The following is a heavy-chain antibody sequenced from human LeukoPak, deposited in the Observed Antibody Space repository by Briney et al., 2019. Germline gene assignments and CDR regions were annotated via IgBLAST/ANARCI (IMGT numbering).Heavy chain of an antibody. D-gene: IGHD2-2*01. J-gene: IGHJ4*02. Sequence: AASVKVSCKASGGTFSSYAISWVRQAPGQGLEWMGGIIPIFGTANYAQEFQGRVTITADESTSTAYMELSSLRSEDTAVYYCARVYCSSTSCYAASYFDYWGQGTLVTVSS. V-gene: IGHV1-69*13. CDR3: ARVYCSSTSCYAASYFDY. CDR2: IIPIFGTA. CDR1: GGTFSSYA.